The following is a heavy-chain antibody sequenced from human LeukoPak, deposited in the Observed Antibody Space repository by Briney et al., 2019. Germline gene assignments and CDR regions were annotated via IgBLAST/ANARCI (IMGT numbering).Heavy chain of an antibody. CDR1: GFTFTTYG. CDR2: IASNGGSE. V-gene: IGHV3-30*03. Sequence: GGSLRLSCAASGFTFTTYGLHWVRQAPGKGLEWVAAIASNGGSEYYADSVKGRFTISRDNSKNTLFLQMNSLRPDDTAVYYCATDRGHAFDIWGQGAMVTVS. J-gene: IGHJ3*02. D-gene: IGHD3-10*01. CDR3: ATDRGHAFDI.